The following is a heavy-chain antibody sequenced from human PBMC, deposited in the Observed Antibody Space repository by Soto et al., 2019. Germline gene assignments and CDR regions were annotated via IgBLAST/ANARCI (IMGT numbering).Heavy chain of an antibody. D-gene: IGHD3-22*01. J-gene: IGHJ4*02. V-gene: IGHV4-59*01. CDR3: ARGGYYDSSGYYDY. CDR1: GGSISSYY. CDR2: IYYSGST. Sequence: PSETLSLTCTVSGGSISSYYWSWIRQPPGKGLEWIGYIYYSGSTNYNPSLKSRVTISVGTSKNQFSLKLSSVTAADTAVYYCARGGYYDSSGYYDYWAREXWSPSPQ.